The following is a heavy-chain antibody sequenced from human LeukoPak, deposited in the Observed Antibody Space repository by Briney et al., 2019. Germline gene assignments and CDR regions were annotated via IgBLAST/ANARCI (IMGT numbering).Heavy chain of an antibody. Sequence: ASVELSGKASGYIFTAYDTHWVRRAPGLRLEWMGWFNPKIGDTSFAQKFQGRSTMTGDTSISTSYLELFMLTSHDTAVYYCARDGTFDHWGQRTLVTVSS. CDR1: GYIFTAYD. D-gene: IGHD1-26*01. J-gene: IGHJ4*02. CDR3: ARDGTFDH. CDR2: FNPKIGDT. V-gene: IGHV1-2*02.